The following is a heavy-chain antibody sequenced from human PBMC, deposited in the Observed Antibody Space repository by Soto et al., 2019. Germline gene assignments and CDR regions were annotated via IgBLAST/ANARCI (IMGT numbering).Heavy chain of an antibody. J-gene: IGHJ6*02. CDR3: ARSAKRTYYDFWSGYYSGPSYGMDV. Sequence: ASVKVSCKASGYTFTSYGISWVRQAPGQGLEWMGWISAYNGDTNYAQKLQGRVTMTTDTSTSTAHMELRSLRSDDTAVYYCARSAKRTYYDFWSGYYSGPSYGMDVWGQGTTVTVSS. CDR1: GYTFTSYG. D-gene: IGHD3-3*01. V-gene: IGHV1-18*04. CDR2: ISAYNGDT.